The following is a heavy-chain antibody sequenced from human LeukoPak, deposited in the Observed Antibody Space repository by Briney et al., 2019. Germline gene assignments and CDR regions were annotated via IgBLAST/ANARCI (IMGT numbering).Heavy chain of an antibody. CDR1: GGSISSGGYY. D-gene: IGHD6-19*01. Sequence: SETLSLTCTVSGGSISSGGYYWSWIRQHPGKGLEWIGYIYYSGSTYYNPSLKSRVTISVDTSKNQFSLKLSSVTAADTAVYYCARAWSSGWSSFYWGQGTLVTVSS. CDR2: IYYSGST. V-gene: IGHV4-31*03. J-gene: IGHJ4*02. CDR3: ARAWSSGWSSFY.